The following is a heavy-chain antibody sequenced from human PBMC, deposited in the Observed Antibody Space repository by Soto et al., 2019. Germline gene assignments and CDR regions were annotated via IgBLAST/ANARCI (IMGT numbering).Heavy chain of an antibody. Sequence: SETLSLTCAVYGGSFSGYYWSWIRQPPGKGLEWIGEINHSGSTNYNPSLKSRVTISVDTSKNQFSLNLSSVTAADTAVYYCAGGRGRQQLVMSYYYGMDVWGQGTTVTVSS. CDR2: INHSGST. CDR3: AGGRGRQQLVMSYYYGMDV. V-gene: IGHV4-34*01. D-gene: IGHD6-13*01. CDR1: GGSFSGYY. J-gene: IGHJ6*02.